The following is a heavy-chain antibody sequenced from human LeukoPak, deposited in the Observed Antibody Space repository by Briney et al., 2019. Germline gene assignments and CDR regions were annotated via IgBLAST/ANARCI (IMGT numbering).Heavy chain of an antibody. CDR3: ARSTMVRGGRGYFDY. CDR2: IYYSGST. V-gene: IGHV4-59*01. Sequence: PSETLSLTCTVSGGSISSYYWSWIRQPPGKGPEWIGYIYYSGSTNYNPSLKSRVTISVDTSKNQFSLKLSSVTAADTAVYYCARSTMVRGGRGYFDYWGQGTLVTVSS. J-gene: IGHJ4*02. CDR1: GGSISSYY. D-gene: IGHD3-10*01.